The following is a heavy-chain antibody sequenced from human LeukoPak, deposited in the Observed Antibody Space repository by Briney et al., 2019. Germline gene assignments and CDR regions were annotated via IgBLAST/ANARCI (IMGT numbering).Heavy chain of an antibody. V-gene: IGHV3-7*01. CDR1: GFTFSNYY. D-gene: IGHD2-21*02. J-gene: IGHJ4*02. CDR3: ARSSCGGDCYLGFDY. Sequence: PSESLTLTCAASGFTFSNYYLSWIRQAPGKGLEWVGNIKHDGSEKYYVDSVKGRFTISRDNADNSLYLQMSSLRAEDTAVYYCARSSCGGDCYLGFDYWGQGTLVTVSS. CDR2: IKHDGSEK.